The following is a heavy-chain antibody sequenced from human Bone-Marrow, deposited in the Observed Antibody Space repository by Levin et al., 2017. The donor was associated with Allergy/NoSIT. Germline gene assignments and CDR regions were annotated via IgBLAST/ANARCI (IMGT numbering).Heavy chain of an antibody. Sequence: GGSLRLSCAASGFTFSSYAMHWVRQAPGKGLEWVAVISYDGSNKYYADSVKGRFTISRDNSKNTLYLQMNSLRAEDTAVYYCAREYYYGLFDPWGQGTLVTVSS. CDR3: AREYYYGLFDP. J-gene: IGHJ5*02. V-gene: IGHV3-30*04. CDR1: GFTFSSYA. D-gene: IGHD3-10*01. CDR2: ISYDGSNK.